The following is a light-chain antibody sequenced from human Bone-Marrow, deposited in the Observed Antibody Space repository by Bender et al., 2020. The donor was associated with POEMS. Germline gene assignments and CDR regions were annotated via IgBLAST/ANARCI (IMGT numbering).Light chain of an antibody. Sequence: QSALTQPPSVSGSPGHSVTISCTGTRGDIGGYDFVSWYQQHPGKAPKLIIYDVNRRPSGVPGRFSGSKSGNTASLTISGLQSEDEADYYCNSYGGSFTLMFGGGTKLTVL. V-gene: IGLV2-11*01. CDR3: NSYGGSFTLM. CDR1: RGDIGGYDF. CDR2: DVN. J-gene: IGLJ3*02.